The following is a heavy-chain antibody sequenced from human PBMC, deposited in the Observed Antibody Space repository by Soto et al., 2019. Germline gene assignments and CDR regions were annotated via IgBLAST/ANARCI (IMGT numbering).Heavy chain of an antibody. Sequence: ASVKVSCKASGYTFTGYYMHWVRQAPGQGLEWMGWINPNSGGTNYAQKFQGWVTMTRDTSISTAYMELSRLRSDDTAVYYWARDGREYCSSTSCPQGYGMDVWGQGTTVTVSS. CDR3: ARDGREYCSSTSCPQGYGMDV. J-gene: IGHJ6*02. CDR2: INPNSGGT. CDR1: GYTFTGYY. V-gene: IGHV1-2*04. D-gene: IGHD2-2*01.